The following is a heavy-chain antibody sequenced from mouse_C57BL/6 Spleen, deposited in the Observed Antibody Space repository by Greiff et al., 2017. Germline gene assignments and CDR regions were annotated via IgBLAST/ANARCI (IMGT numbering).Heavy chain of an antibody. CDR3: ARNYGSSYVRYFDV. Sequence: EVQLQQSGGGLVKPGGSLKLSCAASGFTFSDYGMHWVRQAPEKGLEWVAYISSGSSTIYYADTVKGRFTISRDNAKNTLFLQMTSLRSEDTAMYYCARNYGSSYVRYFDVWGTGTTVTVSS. V-gene: IGHV5-17*01. D-gene: IGHD1-1*01. J-gene: IGHJ1*03. CDR2: ISSGSSTI. CDR1: GFTFSDYG.